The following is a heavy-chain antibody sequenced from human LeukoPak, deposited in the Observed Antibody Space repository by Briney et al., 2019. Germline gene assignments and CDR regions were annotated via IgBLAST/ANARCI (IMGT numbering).Heavy chain of an antibody. D-gene: IGHD6-13*01. V-gene: IGHV4-4*07. CDR3: AREQQLPPEGAFDI. Sequence: PSETLSLTCTVSGGSISSYYWSWIRQPAGKGLEWIGRIYTSGSTNYNPSLKSRVTMSVDTSKNQFSLKLGSVTAADTAVYYCAREQQLPPEGAFDIWGQGTMVTVSS. CDR1: GGSISSYY. CDR2: IYTSGST. J-gene: IGHJ3*02.